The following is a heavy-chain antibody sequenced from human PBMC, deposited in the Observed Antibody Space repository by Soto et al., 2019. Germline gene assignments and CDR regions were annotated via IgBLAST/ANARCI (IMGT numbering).Heavy chain of an antibody. CDR1: GYTFTSYG. J-gene: IGHJ6*02. V-gene: IGHV1-18*01. Sequence: EASVKVSCKASGYTFTSYGISWVRQAPRQGLEWMGWISTYNGNTKYAQKLQGRVTMTTDTFTSTAYMELRSLRSDDTAVYFCARDRPSMGATTPGMDVWGQGTTVTVSS. CDR2: ISTYNGNT. CDR3: ARDRPSMGATTPGMDV. D-gene: IGHD1-26*01.